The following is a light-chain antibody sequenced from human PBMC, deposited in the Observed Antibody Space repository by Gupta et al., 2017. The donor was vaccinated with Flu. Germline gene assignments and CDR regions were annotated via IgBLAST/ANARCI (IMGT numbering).Light chain of an antibody. V-gene: IGLV3-19*01. Sequence: QTVRITCQGDSLRNSYASWYQQQPGQAPALVIFANNIRRSGIPDRFSGSTSGNTASFTITGAQAEEEADYYCNSPDSTDNNQAVFGGGTKLTVL. CDR2: ANN. CDR1: SLRNSY. J-gene: IGLJ2*01. CDR3: NSPDSTDNNQAV.